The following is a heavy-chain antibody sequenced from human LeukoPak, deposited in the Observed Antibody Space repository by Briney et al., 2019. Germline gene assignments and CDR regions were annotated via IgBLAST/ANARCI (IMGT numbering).Heavy chain of an antibody. CDR3: ARDQYVATIRHDY. V-gene: IGHV3-21*01. CDR2: ISGTTNYL. J-gene: IGHJ4*02. CDR1: GFTFSSYY. D-gene: IGHD5-24*01. Sequence: GGSLRLSCAASGFTFSSYYMNWVRQAPGKGLEWVSSISGTTNYLYYADSVKGRFTISRDNAKNSLYLQMNDLRADDTAVYYCARDQYVATIRHDYWGQGTLVTVSS.